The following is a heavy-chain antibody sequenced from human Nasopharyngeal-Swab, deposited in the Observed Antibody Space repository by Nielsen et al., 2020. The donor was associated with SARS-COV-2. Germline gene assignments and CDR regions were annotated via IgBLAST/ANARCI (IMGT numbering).Heavy chain of an antibody. CDR3: ARLNGIAAAGTGWFDP. CDR2: IYYSGST. CDR1: GGSISSGGYY. D-gene: IGHD6-13*01. V-gene: IGHV4-31*03. Sequence: LRLSCTVSGGSISSGGYYRSWIRQHPGKGLEWIGYIYYSGSTYYNPSLKSRVTISVDTSKNQFSLKLSSVTAADTAVYYCARLNGIAAAGTGWFDPWGQGTLVTVSS. J-gene: IGHJ5*02.